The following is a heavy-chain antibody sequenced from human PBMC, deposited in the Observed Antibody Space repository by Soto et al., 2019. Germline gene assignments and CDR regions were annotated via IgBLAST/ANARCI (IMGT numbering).Heavy chain of an antibody. V-gene: IGHV4-34*01. CDR2: INHSGST. CDR1: GGSFSGYY. CDR3: ARTYGSGPHRASRFDY. Sequence: PSETLSLTCAVYGGSFSGYYWSWIRQPPGKGLEWIGEINHSGSTNYNPSLKSRVTISVDTSKNQFSLKLSSVTAADTAVYYCARTYGSGPHRASRFDYWGQGTLVTVSS. J-gene: IGHJ4*02. D-gene: IGHD3-10*01.